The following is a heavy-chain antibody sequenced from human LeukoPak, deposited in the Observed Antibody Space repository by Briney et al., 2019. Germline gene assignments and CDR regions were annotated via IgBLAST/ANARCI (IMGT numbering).Heavy chain of an antibody. D-gene: IGHD1-1*01. CDR2: ISSSSSYI. CDR1: GFTFSSYS. Sequence: GGSLRLSCAASGFTFSSYSMNWVRQAPGKGLEWVSSISSSSSYIYYADSVKGRFTISRDNAKNSLYLQMNSLRAEDTAVYYCARDQSRGIAQLDWGQGTLVTVSS. V-gene: IGHV3-21*01. J-gene: IGHJ4*02. CDR3: ARDQSRGIAQLD.